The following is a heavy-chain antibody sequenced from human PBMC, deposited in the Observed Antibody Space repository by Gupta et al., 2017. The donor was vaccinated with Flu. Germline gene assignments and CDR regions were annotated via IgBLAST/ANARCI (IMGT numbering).Heavy chain of an antibody. V-gene: IGHV3-23*01. CDR2: ISGSVGST. CDR3: AKGRIAARLIDY. D-gene: IGHD6-6*01. J-gene: IGHJ4*02. CDR1: GFTFSRYA. Sequence: EVQLLESGGGLVQPGGSLRLSCAASGFTFSRYALRWVRQAPGKGLEWVSAISGSVGSTYYADSVKGRFTISRDNSKNTLYLQMNSLRAEDTAVYYCAKGRIAARLIDYWGQGTLVTVSS.